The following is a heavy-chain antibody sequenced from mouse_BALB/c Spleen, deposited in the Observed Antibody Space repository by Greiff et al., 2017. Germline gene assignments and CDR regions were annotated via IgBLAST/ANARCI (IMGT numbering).Heavy chain of an antibody. CDR2: IDPANGNT. J-gene: IGHJ4*01. Sequence: EVQLQESGAELVKPGASVKLSCTASGFNIKDTYMHWVKQRPEQGLEWIGRIDPANGNTKYDPKFQGKATITADTSSNTAYLQLSSLTSEDTAVYYCAYGSSYPYAMDYWGQGTSVTVSS. CDR1: GFNIKDTY. V-gene: IGHV14-3*02. D-gene: IGHD1-1*01. CDR3: AYGSSYPYAMDY.